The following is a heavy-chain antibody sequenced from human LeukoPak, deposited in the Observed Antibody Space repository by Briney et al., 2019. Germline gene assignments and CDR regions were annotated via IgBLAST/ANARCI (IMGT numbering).Heavy chain of an antibody. V-gene: IGHV3-48*01. CDR1: GFSFSTYS. D-gene: IGHD4-11*01. Sequence: GGSLRLSCAASGFSFSTYSMSWVRQAPGKGLEWVSYIKSDATITYYADSVRGRFTISRDNAKDSLYLEMNSLRAEDTAVYYCTVNWGRYCMDVWGKGSTVTVSS. CDR3: TVNWGRYCMDV. J-gene: IGHJ6*03. CDR2: IKSDATIT.